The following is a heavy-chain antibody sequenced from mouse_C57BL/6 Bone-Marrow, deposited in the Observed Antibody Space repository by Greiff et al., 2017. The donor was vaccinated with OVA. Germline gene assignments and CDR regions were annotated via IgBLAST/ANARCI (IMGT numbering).Heavy chain of an antibody. J-gene: IGHJ2*01. CDR3: ARHSLLPYFDY. V-gene: IGHV5-6*02. D-gene: IGHD1-1*01. Sequence: EVMLVESGGDLVKPGGSLKLSCAASGFTFSSYGMSWVRQTPDKRLEWVATISSGGSYTYYPDSVKGRFTISRDNAKNTLYLQMSSLKSEDTAMYYCARHSLLPYFDYWGQGTTLTVSS. CDR2: ISSGGSYT. CDR1: GFTFSSYG.